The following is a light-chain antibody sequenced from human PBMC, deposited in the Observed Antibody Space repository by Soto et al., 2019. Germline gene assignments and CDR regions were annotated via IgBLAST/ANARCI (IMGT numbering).Light chain of an antibody. CDR3: QQYNNWPPIT. V-gene: IGKV3-11*01. Sequence: LTESPCTLSLSPVESATLSCRASESVSRYLVWYQQRPGQAPRLLMYDVSNRATGIPARFSGSGSGTEFTLTISSLQSEDFAVYYCQQYNNWPPITFGQGTRLEIK. CDR1: ESVSRY. J-gene: IGKJ5*01. CDR2: DVS.